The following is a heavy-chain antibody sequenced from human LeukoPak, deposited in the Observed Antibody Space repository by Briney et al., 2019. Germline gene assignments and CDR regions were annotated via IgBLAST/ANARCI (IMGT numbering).Heavy chain of an antibody. CDR2: ISSNGGTT. V-gene: IGHV3-64D*09. Sequence: GGSLRLSCAASGFTFKNAWMSWVRQAPGKGLEFVSGISSNGGTTSYTDSVKGRFTISRDNSKNTLHLQMSSLRGEDTAVYYCVKRNEYNYDNWGQGILVTVSS. D-gene: IGHD1-1*01. CDR3: VKRNEYNYDN. J-gene: IGHJ4*02. CDR1: GFTFKNAW.